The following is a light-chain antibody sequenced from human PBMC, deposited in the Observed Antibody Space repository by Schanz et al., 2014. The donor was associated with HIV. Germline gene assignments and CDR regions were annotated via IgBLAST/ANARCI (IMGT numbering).Light chain of an antibody. CDR2: GNS. CDR3: SSWDDSLKGWV. Sequence: HSVLTQPPSASGTPGQRVTISCSGSNSNIGSNSVNWYQQLPGTAPKLLLYGNSQRPSGVPARFSGSKSGTSASLAISGLQSEDEADYYCSSWDDSLKGWVFGGGTKLTV. J-gene: IGLJ3*02. V-gene: IGLV1-44*01. CDR1: NSNIGSNS.